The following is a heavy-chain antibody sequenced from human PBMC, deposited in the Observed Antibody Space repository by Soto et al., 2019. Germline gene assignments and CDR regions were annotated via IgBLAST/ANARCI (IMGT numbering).Heavy chain of an antibody. CDR2: FDPEDGET. D-gene: IGHD4-17*01. CDR1: GYTLTELS. Sequence: ASVKVSCKVSGYTLTELSMHWVRQVPGKGLEWMGGFDPEDGETIYAQKFRDRVTMTEDTSTETAYMELSSLRSEDTAVYYCATTPPYASGAFDIWGQGTKVTLSS. CDR3: ATTPPYASGAFDI. V-gene: IGHV1-24*01. J-gene: IGHJ3*02.